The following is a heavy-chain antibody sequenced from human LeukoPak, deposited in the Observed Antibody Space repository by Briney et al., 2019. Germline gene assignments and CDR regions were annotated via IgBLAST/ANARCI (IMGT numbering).Heavy chain of an antibody. J-gene: IGHJ4*02. CDR2: IKPDGSYN. CDR3: ANEMNWSFGY. V-gene: IGHV3-7*02. CDR1: GWTFSHYW. D-gene: IGHD1-1*01. Sequence: GGSLRLSCAATGWTFSHYWMSWVRPAPGKGLAWVSTIKPDGSYNDYADSVKGRFTISRDNAKNSLSLQMSSLRAEDTAVYFCANEMNWSFGYWGQGTLVTVSS.